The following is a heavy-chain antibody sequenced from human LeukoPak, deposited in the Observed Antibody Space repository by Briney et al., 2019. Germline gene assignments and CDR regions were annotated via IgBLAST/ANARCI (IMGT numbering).Heavy chain of an antibody. D-gene: IGHD2-21*02. CDR1: GFTFSSYE. V-gene: IGHV3-48*03. Sequence: GGSLRLSCAASGFTFSSYEMNWVRQVPGKGLEWVSYISSSGSTIYYADSVKGRFTISRDNSKNTLYLQMNSLRAEDTAVYYCARGARSLVVTAVSLDYWGQGTLVTVSS. J-gene: IGHJ4*02. CDR2: ISSSGSTI. CDR3: ARGARSLVVTAVSLDY.